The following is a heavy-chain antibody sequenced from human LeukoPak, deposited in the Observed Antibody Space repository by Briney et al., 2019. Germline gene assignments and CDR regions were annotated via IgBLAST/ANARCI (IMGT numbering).Heavy chain of an antibody. V-gene: IGHV3-53*01. Sequence: GGSLRLSCAASGFTASNNCMSWVRQAPGRGLEWVSILYSAGATYYTDSVRGRFTVSRDSSKNTMCLQMNSLRAEDTAVYYCASGGTGARKFYSDPFHYWGQGTLVTVSS. J-gene: IGHJ4*02. CDR2: LYSAGAT. CDR3: ASGGTGARKFYSDPFHY. D-gene: IGHD2-15*01. CDR1: GFTASNNC.